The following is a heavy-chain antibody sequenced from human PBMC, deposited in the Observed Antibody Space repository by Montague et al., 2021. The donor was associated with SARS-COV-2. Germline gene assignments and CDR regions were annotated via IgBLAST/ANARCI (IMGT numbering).Heavy chain of an antibody. D-gene: IGHD3-3*01. V-gene: IGHV3-30*04. CDR3: ARDLKKVIYDFWSGYYEGDY. CDR2: ISYDGSNK. CDR1: GFTFSSYA. Sequence: SLRLSCAASGFTFSSYAMHWVRQAPGKGLEWVAVISYDGSNKYYADSVNGRFTISRDNSKNTLYLQMNSLRAEDTAVYYCARDLKKVIYDFWSGYYEGDYWGQGTLVTVSS. J-gene: IGHJ4*02.